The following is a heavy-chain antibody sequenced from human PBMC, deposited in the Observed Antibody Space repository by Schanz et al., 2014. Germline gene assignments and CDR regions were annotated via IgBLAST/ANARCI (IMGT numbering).Heavy chain of an antibody. J-gene: IGHJ4*02. V-gene: IGHV3-30*18. CDR1: GFSFSDYG. Sequence: QVQLVESGGGMVQPGRSLRLSCAGSGFSFSDYGMHWVRQAPGRGLEWVAVISYHGSERYSADSVKGRFTISRDYSKNTLYLQMNSLRTEDTAVYFCAKSYDTSGYSGFDYWGQGTLVTVSS. CDR2: ISYHGSER. D-gene: IGHD3-22*01. CDR3: AKSYDTSGYSGFDY.